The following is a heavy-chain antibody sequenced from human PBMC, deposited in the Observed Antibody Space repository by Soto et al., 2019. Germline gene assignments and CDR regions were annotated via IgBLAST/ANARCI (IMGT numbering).Heavy chain of an antibody. D-gene: IGHD4-17*01. CDR2: IYYSGST. J-gene: IGHJ6*02. CDR1: GGSISSGGYY. Sequence: PSDTLSLTCTVSGGSISSGGYYWSWIRQHPGKGLEWIGYIYYSGSTYYNPSLKSRVTISVDTSKNQFSLKLSSVTAADTAVYYCARDAITTVTQEVYYYYGMDVWGQGTTVTVSS. V-gene: IGHV4-31*03. CDR3: ARDAITTVTQEVYYYYGMDV.